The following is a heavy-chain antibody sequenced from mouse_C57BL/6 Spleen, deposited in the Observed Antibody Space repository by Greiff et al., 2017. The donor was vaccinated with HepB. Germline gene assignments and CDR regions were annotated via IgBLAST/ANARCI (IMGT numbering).Heavy chain of an antibody. CDR1: GFSLTSYG. CDR2: IWSGGST. Sequence: QVHVKQSGPGLVQPSQSLSITCTVSGFSLTSYGVHWVRQSPGKGLEWLGVIWSGGSTDYNAAFISRLSISKDNSKSQVFFKMNSLQADDTAIYYCARIYDGYRGGFAYWGQGTLVTVSA. D-gene: IGHD2-3*01. CDR3: ARIYDGYRGGFAY. V-gene: IGHV2-2*01. J-gene: IGHJ3*01.